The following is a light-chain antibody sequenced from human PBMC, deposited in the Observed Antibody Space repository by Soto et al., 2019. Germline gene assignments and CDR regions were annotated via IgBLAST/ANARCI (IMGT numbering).Light chain of an antibody. V-gene: IGKV1-5*01. CDR2: NAS. CDR1: PSISSW. Sequence: DIQMTQSPSTLSASVGDRVTITCRASPSISSWLAWYQQKPGKAPKLLIYNASSVESGVPSRFSGSRSGTEFTLTISSLQPDDFATYYCQQYNSYWFTFGQGTKLEIK. CDR3: QQYNSYWFT. J-gene: IGKJ2*01.